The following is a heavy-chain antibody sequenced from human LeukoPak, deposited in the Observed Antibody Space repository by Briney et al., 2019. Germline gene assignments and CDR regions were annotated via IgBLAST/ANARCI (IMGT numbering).Heavy chain of an antibody. CDR2: ISRTGTTI. Sequence: GGALRLSCAAPGVTFNSYTISWGPDGPGEGLEWSSYISRTGTTIYYADSVKGRFTISRENAKTSLYLQMNSLEFEDTGLYFCAKDLGSGDHALLVWGQGTLLTVSS. CDR3: AKDLGSGDHALLV. V-gene: IGHV3-48*01. CDR1: GVTFNSYT. D-gene: IGHD2-21*02. J-gene: IGHJ4*02.